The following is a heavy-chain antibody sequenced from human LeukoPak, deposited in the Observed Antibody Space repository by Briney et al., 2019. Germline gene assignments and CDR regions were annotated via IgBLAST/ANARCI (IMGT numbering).Heavy chain of an antibody. CDR3: AKDPGEQWLDSFDY. V-gene: IGHV3-21*04. Sequence: SCKVSGYTLTELSMHWVRQAPGKGLEWVSSISSSSSYIYYADSVKGRFTISRDNAKNSLYLQMNSLRAEDTAVYYCAKDPGEQWLDSFDYWGQGTLVTVSS. J-gene: IGHJ4*02. CDR1: GYTLTELS. D-gene: IGHD6-19*01. CDR2: ISSSSSYI.